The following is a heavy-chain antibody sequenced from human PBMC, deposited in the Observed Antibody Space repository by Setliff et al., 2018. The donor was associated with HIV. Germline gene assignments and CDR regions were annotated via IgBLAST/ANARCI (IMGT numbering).Heavy chain of an antibody. CDR3: ARSIVPVASGYYYFEY. J-gene: IGHJ4*02. V-gene: IGHV4-34*01. CDR2: MYYTGST. D-gene: IGHD3-3*01. CDR1: GGSVSAYE. Sequence: PSETLSLTCGVYGGSVSAYELRWIRQPPGKGLEWIGSMYYTGSTYYNPSLKSRVTISVDTYKNQFSPRLSSVAAGDTAVYYCARSIVPVASGYYYFEYWGQGTLVTV.